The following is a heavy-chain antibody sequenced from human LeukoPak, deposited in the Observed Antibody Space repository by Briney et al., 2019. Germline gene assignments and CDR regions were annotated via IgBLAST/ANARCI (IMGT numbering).Heavy chain of an antibody. CDR2: ICYSGST. CDR1: GGSVSSGSYY. V-gene: IGHV4-61*01. CDR3: ATPNGGGSDIYYYGMDV. Sequence: SETLSLTCTVSGGSVSSGSYYWSWIRQPPGKGLEWLGYICYSGSTNYNPSLKSRVTISVDTSKNQFSLKLSSVTAADTAVYYCATPNGGGSDIYYYGMDVWGQGTTVTVSS. J-gene: IGHJ6*02. D-gene: IGHD2-15*01.